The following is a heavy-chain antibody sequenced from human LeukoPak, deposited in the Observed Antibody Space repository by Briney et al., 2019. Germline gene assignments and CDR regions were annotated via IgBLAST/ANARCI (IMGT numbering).Heavy chain of an antibody. CDR2: ISWNSGSI. CDR3: AKEIMVYAIGYAFDI. V-gene: IGHV3-9*01. Sequence: GGSLRLSCAASGFTFSSYAKSWVRQAPGKGLEWVSGISWNSGSIGYADSVKGRFTISRDNAKNSLYLQMNSLRAEDTALYYCAKEIMVYAIGYAFDIWGQGTMVTVSS. D-gene: IGHD2-8*01. CDR1: GFTFSSYA. J-gene: IGHJ3*02.